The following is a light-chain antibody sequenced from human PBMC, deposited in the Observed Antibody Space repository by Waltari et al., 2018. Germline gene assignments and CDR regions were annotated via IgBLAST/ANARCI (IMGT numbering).Light chain of an antibody. CDR2: EVS. V-gene: IGLV2-23*02. CDR1: SSDVGNYNV. J-gene: IGLJ1*01. Sequence: QPALTQPASVSGSPGQSITLSCTGTSSDVGNYNVVSWYQQYPGKAPKFIIYEVSEGPSGVVNRFYGSQSGNTASLTISGVQAEEEADYYCCSYAGGTTYVFGTGTKVTVL. CDR3: CSYAGGTTYV.